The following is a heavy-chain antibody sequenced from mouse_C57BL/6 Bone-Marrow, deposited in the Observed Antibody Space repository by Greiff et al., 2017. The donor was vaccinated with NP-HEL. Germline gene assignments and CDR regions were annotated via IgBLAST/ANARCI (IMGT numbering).Heavy chain of an antibody. V-gene: IGHV5-6*02. CDR1: GFTFSSYG. J-gene: IGHJ3*01. CDR3: AKHLYCSFSWYAY. CDR2: ISSGGSYT. Sequence: DVKLVESGGDLVKPGGSLKLSCAASGFTFSSYGMSWVRQTPDKRLEWVATISSGGSYTYYPDSVKGRFTISRDNAKNTLYLQMSSLKSEDTAMYYCAKHLYCSFSWYAYWGQGTLITVSA. D-gene: IGHD2-12*01.